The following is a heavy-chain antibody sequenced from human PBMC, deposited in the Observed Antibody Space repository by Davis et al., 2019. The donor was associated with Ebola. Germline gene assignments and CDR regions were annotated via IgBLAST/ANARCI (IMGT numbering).Heavy chain of an antibody. CDR1: GYTFTNYA. J-gene: IGHJ4*02. D-gene: IGHD3-22*01. CDR2: INAGNGDT. CDR3: ARGITMIDPRYYFDY. V-gene: IGHV1-3*01. Sequence: ASVKVSCKASGYTFTNYAMDWVRQAPGQRLEWMGWINAGNGDTKYSQKFQGRVTITRDTSASTAYMELSSLRSEDTAVYYCARGITMIDPRYYFDYWGQGTLVTVSS.